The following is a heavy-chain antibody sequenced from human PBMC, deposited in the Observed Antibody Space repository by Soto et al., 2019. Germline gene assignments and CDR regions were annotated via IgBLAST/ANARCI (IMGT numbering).Heavy chain of an antibody. V-gene: IGHV1-69*01. CDR1: GGTFSSYA. CDR2: IIPIFGTA. D-gene: IGHD3-3*01. J-gene: IGHJ4*02. Sequence: QVQLVQSGAEVKKPGSSVKVSCKASGGTFSSYAISWVRQAPGQGLEWMGGIIPIFGTANYAQKFQGRVTIAADESTSTAYMELSSLRSEDTAVYYCARDWGSYYDFRGYFDYWGQGTLVTVSS. CDR3: ARDWGSYYDFRGYFDY.